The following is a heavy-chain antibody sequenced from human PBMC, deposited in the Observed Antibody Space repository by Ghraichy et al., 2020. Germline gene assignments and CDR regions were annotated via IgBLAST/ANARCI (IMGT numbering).Heavy chain of an antibody. Sequence: ASVKVSCKASGYTFTSYDINWVRQATGQGLEWMGWMNPNSGNTGYAQKFQGRVTMTRNTSISTAYMELSSLRSEDTAVYYCARGQMATINYYYYGMDVWGQGTTVTVSS. CDR2: MNPNSGNT. J-gene: IGHJ6*02. V-gene: IGHV1-8*01. CDR1: GYTFTSYD. D-gene: IGHD5-24*01. CDR3: ARGQMATINYYYYGMDV.